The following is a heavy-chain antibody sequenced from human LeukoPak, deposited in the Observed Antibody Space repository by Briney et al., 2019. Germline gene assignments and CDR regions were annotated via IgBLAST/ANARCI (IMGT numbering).Heavy chain of an antibody. CDR1: GGSISGSSYY. D-gene: IGHD5-12*01. Sequence: SETLSLTCTVSGGSISGSSYYWGWIRQPPGKGLEWIGSIYYSGSTYYNPSLKSRVTISVDTSKNQFSLKLSSVTAADTAMYYCATSGYSGYDLNSWGQGTLVTVSS. J-gene: IGHJ4*02. CDR3: ATSGYSGYDLNS. CDR2: IYYSGST. V-gene: IGHV4-39*07.